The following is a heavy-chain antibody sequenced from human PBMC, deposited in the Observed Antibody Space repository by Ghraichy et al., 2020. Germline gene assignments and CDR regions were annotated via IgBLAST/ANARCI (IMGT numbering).Heavy chain of an antibody. CDR3: ARGGVQLWYLNAGYYYYGMDV. D-gene: IGHD5-18*01. CDR2: MNPNSGNT. J-gene: IGHJ6*02. V-gene: IGHV1-8*01. Sequence: ASVKVSCKASGYTFTSYDINWVRQATGQGLEWMGWMNPNSGNTGYAQKFQGRVTMTRNTSISTAYMELSSLRSEDTAVYYCARGGVQLWYLNAGYYYYGMDVWGQGTTVTVSS. CDR1: GYTFTSYD.